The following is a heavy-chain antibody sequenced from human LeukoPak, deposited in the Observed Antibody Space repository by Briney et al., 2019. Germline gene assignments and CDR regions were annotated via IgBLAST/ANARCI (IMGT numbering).Heavy chain of an antibody. Sequence: GGSLRLSCAASGFTVSGNYMSWVRQAPGKGLEWVSAISSDVNTYYADSVKGRFTISRDNSKNTLLLQMNSLRAEDTAVYYCARLTYGEKFEYWGQGTLVTVSS. J-gene: IGHJ4*02. CDR2: ISSDVNT. D-gene: IGHD4-17*01. CDR3: ARLTYGEKFEY. CDR1: GFTVSGNY. V-gene: IGHV3-53*01.